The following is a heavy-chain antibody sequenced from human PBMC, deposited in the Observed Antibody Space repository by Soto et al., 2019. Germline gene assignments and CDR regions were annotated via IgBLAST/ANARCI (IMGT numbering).Heavy chain of an antibody. CDR3: ARDGMYAFGGVIVNDY. CDR2: LNQDGSDT. V-gene: IGHV3-7*01. Sequence: GGSLRLSCGVSGFSFSAYWMSWVRQAPGKGLEWVANLNQDGSDTYYLDSVKGRFTISRDNAKNSLYLQMNSLRAEDTAVYYCARDGMYAFGGVIVNDYWGQGTLVTVSS. J-gene: IGHJ4*02. CDR1: GFSFSAYW. D-gene: IGHD3-16*02.